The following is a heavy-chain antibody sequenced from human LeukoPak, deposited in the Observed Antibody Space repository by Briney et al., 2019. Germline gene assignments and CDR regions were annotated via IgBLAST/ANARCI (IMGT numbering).Heavy chain of an antibody. J-gene: IGHJ6*02. Sequence: SETLSLTCTVHGGSFSGYYWSWVRQPPGKGLEWIGEINHGGSTNYIPSLKSRLTISVDTSQNQFSLKLRSVTAADTAVYYCARGFMILGEDSSYYNAMDVWGQGTTAIVSS. V-gene: IGHV4-34*01. D-gene: IGHD3/OR15-3a*01. CDR3: ARGFMILGEDSSYYNAMDV. CDR1: GGSFSGYY. CDR2: INHGGST.